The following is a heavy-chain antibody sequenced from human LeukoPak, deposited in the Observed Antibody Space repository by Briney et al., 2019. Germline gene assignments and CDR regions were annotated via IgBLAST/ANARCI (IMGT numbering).Heavy chain of an antibody. J-gene: IGHJ1*01. CDR2: IWYDGSNK. Sequence: PGGSLRLSCAASGFTFSSYWMHWVRQAPGKGLEWVAVIWYDGSNKYYADSVKGRFTISRDNSKNTLYLQMNSLRAEDTAVYYCARAPVARSEYFQHWGQGTLVTVSS. V-gene: IGHV3-33*08. CDR1: GFTFSSYW. CDR3: ARAPVARSEYFQH.